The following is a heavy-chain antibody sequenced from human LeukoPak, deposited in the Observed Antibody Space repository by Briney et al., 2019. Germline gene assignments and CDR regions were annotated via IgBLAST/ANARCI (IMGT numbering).Heavy chain of an antibody. V-gene: IGHV1-69*05. D-gene: IGHD6-19*01. CDR1: GGTFSSYA. CDR3: ARGPGPSPVAAFDFQH. Sequence: VASVKVSCKASGGTFSSYAISWVRQAPGQGLEWMGRIIPIFGTANYAQKFQGRVTITTDESTSTAYMELSSLRSEDTAVYYCARGPGPSPVAAFDFQHWGQGTLVTVSS. J-gene: IGHJ1*01. CDR2: IIPIFGTA.